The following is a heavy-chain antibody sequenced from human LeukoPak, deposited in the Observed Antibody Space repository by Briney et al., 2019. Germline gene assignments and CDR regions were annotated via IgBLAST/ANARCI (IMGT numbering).Heavy chain of an antibody. V-gene: IGHV3-30-3*01. D-gene: IGHD3-3*01. CDR1: GFTFSSYA. Sequence: GGSLRLSCAASGFTFSSYAMHWVRQAPGKGLEWVAVISYDGSNKYYADSVKGRFTISRDNSKNTLYLQMNSLRAEDTAVYYCARGGMYYDFWSGYYSLDYWGQGTLVTVSS. CDR3: ARGGMYYDFWSGYYSLDY. CDR2: ISYDGSNK. J-gene: IGHJ4*02.